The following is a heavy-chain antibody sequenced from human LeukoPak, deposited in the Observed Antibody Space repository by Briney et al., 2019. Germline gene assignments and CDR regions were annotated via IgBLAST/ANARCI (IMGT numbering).Heavy chain of an antibody. CDR3: ARESIGDSSGYPI. CDR1: GYTFTGYY. V-gene: IGHV1-2*02. CDR2: INPNSGGT. Sequence: ASVKVSCKASGYTFTGYYMHWARQAPGQGLEWMGWINPNSGGTNYAQKFQGRVTMTRDTSISTAYMELSRLRSDDTAVYYCARESIGDSSGYPIWGQGTLVTVSS. D-gene: IGHD3-22*01. J-gene: IGHJ4*02.